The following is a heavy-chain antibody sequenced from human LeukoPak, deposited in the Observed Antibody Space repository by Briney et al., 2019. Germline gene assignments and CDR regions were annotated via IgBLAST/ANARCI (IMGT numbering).Heavy chain of an antibody. CDR3: ARQGATIAEHTYSDY. V-gene: IGHV4-4*02. J-gene: IGHJ4*02. D-gene: IGHD5-24*01. CDR2: IYHSGST. CDR1: GGSISSSNW. Sequence: SGTLSLTCAVSGGSISSSNWWSWVRQPPGKGLEWIGEIYHSGSTNYNPSLKSRVTISVDKSKNQFSLKLSSVTAADTAVFYCARQGATIAEHTYSDYWGQGTLVTVSS.